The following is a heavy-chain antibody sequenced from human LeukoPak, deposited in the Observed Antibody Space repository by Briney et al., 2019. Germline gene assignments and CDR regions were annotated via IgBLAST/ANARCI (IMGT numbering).Heavy chain of an antibody. CDR1: GFTFSSYS. J-gene: IGHJ4*02. Sequence: PGGSLRLSCAASGFTFSSYSINWVRQAPGKGLEWVSYISSSSSTIYYADSVKGRFTISRDNAKNSLYLQMNNLRGEDTAVYYCARVRSGYYSDYWGQGTLVTVSS. CDR2: ISSSSSTI. V-gene: IGHV3-48*01. CDR3: ARVRSGYYSDY.